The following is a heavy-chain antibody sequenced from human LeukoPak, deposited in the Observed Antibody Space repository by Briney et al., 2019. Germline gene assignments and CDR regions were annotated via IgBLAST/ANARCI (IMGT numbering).Heavy chain of an antibody. Sequence: SETLSLTCAVSGDSISSSNWWSWVRQPPGKGLEWIAEIFHSGSTNYDPSLKSRVTISVDKSKNQFSLKLSSVTAADTAVYYCARDLVEYSSSSGYFDYWGQGTLVTVSS. CDR2: IFHSGST. V-gene: IGHV4-4*02. CDR3: ARDLVEYSSSSGYFDY. D-gene: IGHD6-6*01. J-gene: IGHJ4*02. CDR1: GDSISSSNW.